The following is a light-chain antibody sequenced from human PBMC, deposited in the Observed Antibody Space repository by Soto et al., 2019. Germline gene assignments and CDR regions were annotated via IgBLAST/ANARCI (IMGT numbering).Light chain of an antibody. J-gene: IGLJ2*01. CDR3: SSYTRSHTRV. V-gene: IGLV2-14*03. CDR1: SSDVGAYNY. Sequence: QSALTQPASVSGSPGQSLTISCTGTSSDVGAYNYVSWYQQYPGKAPKLLIYDVTNRPSGISNRFSGSKSGNTASLTISGLQPEDEAEYHCSSYTRSHTRVFGGGTKLTVL. CDR2: DVT.